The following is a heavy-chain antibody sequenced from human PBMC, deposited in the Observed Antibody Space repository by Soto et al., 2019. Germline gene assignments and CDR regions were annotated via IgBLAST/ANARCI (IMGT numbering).Heavy chain of an antibody. D-gene: IGHD4-4*01. Sequence: QVQPVQSGSEVKKPGSSVRVSCKTGSVYAVSWVRQAPGQGLEWMGGLIPVFDTPSYAQKFQGRVTITADESKSTAYMELSSLRSEDTALYYCASTPVTGRYSYYGMDACDQGIAVTVSS. CDR3: ASTPVTGRYSYYGMDA. CDR1: GSVYA. V-gene: IGHV1-69*01. CDR2: LIPVFDTP. J-gene: IGHJ6*02.